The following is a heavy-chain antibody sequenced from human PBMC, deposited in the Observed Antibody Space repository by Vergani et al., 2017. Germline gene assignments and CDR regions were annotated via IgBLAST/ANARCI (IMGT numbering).Heavy chain of an antibody. CDR2: IYYSGST. CDR3: ARGPQYSSSWYSYYYYMDV. Sequence: QVQLQESGPGLVKPSETLSLTCTVSNDSVSNTFYYWGWIRQTPGKGLEWIGYIYYSGSTNYNPSLKSRVTISVDTSKNQFSLKLSSVTAADTAVYYCARGPQYSSSWYSYYYYMDVWGKGTTVTVSS. CDR1: NDSVSNTFYY. D-gene: IGHD6-13*01. J-gene: IGHJ6*03. V-gene: IGHV4-61*01.